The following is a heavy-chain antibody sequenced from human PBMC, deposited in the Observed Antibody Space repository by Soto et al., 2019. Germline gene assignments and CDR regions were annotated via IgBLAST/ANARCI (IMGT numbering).Heavy chain of an antibody. D-gene: IGHD3-3*01. V-gene: IGHV4-31*03. CDR1: GGSISSGGYY. Sequence: QVQLQESGPGLVKPSQTLSLTCTVSGGSISSGGYYWSWIRQHPGKGLEWIGYIYYSGSTYYNPSLKSRVTISVDTSKNQFSLKLSSVTAADTAVYYGARCLEGREVTYYDFWRGYLSRENWFDPWGQGTLVTVSS. J-gene: IGHJ5*02. CDR3: ARCLEGREVTYYDFWRGYLSRENWFDP. CDR2: IYYSGST.